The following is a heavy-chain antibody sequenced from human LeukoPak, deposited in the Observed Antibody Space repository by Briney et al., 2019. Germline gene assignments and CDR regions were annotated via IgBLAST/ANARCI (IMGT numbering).Heavy chain of an antibody. J-gene: IGHJ4*02. CDR3: ANGGMSHDFWSGKTVDY. Sequence: GGSLRLSCAASGFTFSSYAMSWVRQAPGKGLEWVPAISGSGGSTYYADSVKDRFTISRDNSKNTLYLQMNSLRAEDTAVYYCANGGMSHDFWSGKTVDYWGQGTLVTVSS. D-gene: IGHD3-3*01. V-gene: IGHV3-23*01. CDR2: ISGSGGST. CDR1: GFTFSSYA.